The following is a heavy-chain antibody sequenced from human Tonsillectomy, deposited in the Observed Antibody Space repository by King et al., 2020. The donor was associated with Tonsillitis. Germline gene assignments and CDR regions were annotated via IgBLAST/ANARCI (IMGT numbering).Heavy chain of an antibody. Sequence: VQLVESGGGVVQPGMSLRLSCAASGFTFSSYGMHWVRQAPGKGLEWVAVIWYDGSNKFYADSVKGRFTISRDNSKNTLYLQMNSLRAEDTAVYYCASPGGTFDICGQGTMVTVPS. CDR1: GFTFSSYG. J-gene: IGHJ3*02. CDR3: ASPGGTFDI. V-gene: IGHV3-33*01. D-gene: IGHD1-1*01. CDR2: IWYDGSNK.